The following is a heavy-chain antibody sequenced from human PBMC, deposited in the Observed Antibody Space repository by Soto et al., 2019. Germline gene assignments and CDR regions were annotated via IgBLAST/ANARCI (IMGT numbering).Heavy chain of an antibody. J-gene: IGHJ5*02. V-gene: IGHV4-4*07. CDR1: GGSISGYY. CDR3: ARDRGYRSGSFGS. D-gene: IGHD5-18*01. Sequence: SETLSLTCIVSGGSISGYYWSWVREPAGKELEWIGRIYSDGTTNYNPSLKGRGTMSVDTSKKQISLKLTSVTAADTAMYYCARDRGYRSGSFGSWGQGVLVTVSS. CDR2: IYSDGTT.